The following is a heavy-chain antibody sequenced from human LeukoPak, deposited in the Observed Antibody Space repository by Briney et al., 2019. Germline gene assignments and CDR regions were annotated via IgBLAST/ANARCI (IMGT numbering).Heavy chain of an antibody. D-gene: IGHD5-18*01. J-gene: IGHJ4*02. Sequence: ASVKVSCKASGYTFISHDINWVRQAPGQGLDWMGWINPNSGGTNYPQKFQGRVPMTRDTSISTAYMELSRLRSDDTAVYYCARELFEGYSYGRSDYWGQGTLVTVSS. CDR1: GYTFISHD. CDR3: ARELFEGYSYGRSDY. V-gene: IGHV1-2*02. CDR2: INPNSGGT.